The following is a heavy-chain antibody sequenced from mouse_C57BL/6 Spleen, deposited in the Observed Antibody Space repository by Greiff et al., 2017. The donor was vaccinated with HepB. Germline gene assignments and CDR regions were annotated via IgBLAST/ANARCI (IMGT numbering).Heavy chain of an antibody. D-gene: IGHD4-1*01. CDR2: ISYDGSN. CDR3: ARDGLGRRPFDY. V-gene: IGHV3-6*01. Sequence: EVQLQESGPGLVKPSQSLSLTCSVTGYSITSGYYWNWIRQFPGNKLEWMGYISYDGSNNYNPSLKNRISITRDTSKNQFFLKLNSVTTEDTATYYCARDGLGRRPFDYWGQGTTLTVSS. J-gene: IGHJ2*01. CDR1: GYSITSGYY.